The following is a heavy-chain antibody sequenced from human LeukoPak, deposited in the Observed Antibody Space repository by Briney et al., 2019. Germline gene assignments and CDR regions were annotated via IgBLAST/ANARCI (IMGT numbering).Heavy chain of an antibody. V-gene: IGHV4-59*01. Sequence: SETLSLTCTVSGGSINGYYWNWIRQPPGKGLEWIGYIYYSGSTNYSPSLKSRVTISVDTSKNHFSLKLSSVTAADTAVYYCARVGGTNYYYYGMDVWGQGTTVTVSS. CDR2: IYYSGST. CDR1: GGSINGYY. D-gene: IGHD1-1*01. CDR3: ARVGGTNYYYYGMDV. J-gene: IGHJ6*02.